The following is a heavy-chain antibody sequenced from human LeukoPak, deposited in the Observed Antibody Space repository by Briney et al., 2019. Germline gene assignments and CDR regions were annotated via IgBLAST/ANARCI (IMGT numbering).Heavy chain of an antibody. Sequence: ASVKVSCKASGYTFTRYDINWVRQATGQGLQWTGWMNPNSGNTGYAQKFQGRVTMTRNTSISTAYMELSSLRSEDTAVYYCARYCSGGSCYSRGDYCGQGTLVTVSS. V-gene: IGHV1-8*01. J-gene: IGHJ4*02. CDR3: ARYCSGGSCYSRGDY. D-gene: IGHD2-15*01. CDR1: GYTFTRYD. CDR2: MNPNSGNT.